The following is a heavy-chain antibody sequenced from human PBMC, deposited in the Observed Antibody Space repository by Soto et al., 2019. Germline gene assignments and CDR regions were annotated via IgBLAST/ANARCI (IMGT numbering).Heavy chain of an antibody. V-gene: IGHV1-69*12. J-gene: IGHJ6*02. CDR2: IIPMFGTT. CDR1: GGTFSSYD. CDR3: AIDRVPYYFRYTMGV. Sequence: QVQLVQSGAEVKQPGSSVKVSCKASGGTFSSYDISWVRQAPGQGLEWMGGIIPMFGTTNYAQKFQARVTITADDSTTTAYMELSSLRSGDTAVSYCAIDRVPYYFRYTMGVWGQGTTVTVSS. D-gene: IGHD1-26*01.